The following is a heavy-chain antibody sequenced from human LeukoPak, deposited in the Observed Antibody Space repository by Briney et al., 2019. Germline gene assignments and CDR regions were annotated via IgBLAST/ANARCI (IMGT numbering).Heavy chain of an antibody. CDR3: ARDRAAAGLNNWFDP. J-gene: IGHJ5*02. Sequence: ASVKVSCKVSGYTLSEFSMHWVRQTPGKGLEWMGGFDPEDDETTYAQKFQGRVTMTEDTSTDTAYMELSSLRSEDTAVYYCARDRAAAGLNNWFDPWGQGTRVTVSS. V-gene: IGHV1-24*01. CDR1: GYTLSEFS. CDR2: FDPEDDET. D-gene: IGHD6-13*01.